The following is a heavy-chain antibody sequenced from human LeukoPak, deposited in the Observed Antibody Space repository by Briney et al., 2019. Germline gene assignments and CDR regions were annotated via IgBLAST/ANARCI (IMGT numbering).Heavy chain of an antibody. CDR2: IYPADSDT. J-gene: IGHJ5*02. CDR3: ARSCHGDCYFHNWFDP. CDR1: GYSFTSYW. Sequence: GESLKISCKGSGYSFTSYWIGWVRQMPGKGLEWMGIIYPADSDTKYNPSFQGQVTISVDRSINTAYLQWNSLKASDTAMYYCARSCHGDCYFHNWFDPWGQGPLVTVSS. V-gene: IGHV5-51*01. D-gene: IGHD2-21*02.